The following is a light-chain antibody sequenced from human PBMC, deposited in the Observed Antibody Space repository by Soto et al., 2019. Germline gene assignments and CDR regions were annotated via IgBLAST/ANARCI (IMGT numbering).Light chain of an antibody. Sequence: QSALTQPRSVSGSPGQSVSISCTGTSRDVGGYHFVSWYQHHPGRAPKLIIYHVSERPSGVPDRFSGSKSGDTASLTISGLQSEDEDDYYCSSYAGDSIYVLFGGGTKLTVL. CDR1: SRDVGGYHF. CDR2: HVS. J-gene: IGLJ3*02. CDR3: SSYAGDSIYVL. V-gene: IGLV2-11*01.